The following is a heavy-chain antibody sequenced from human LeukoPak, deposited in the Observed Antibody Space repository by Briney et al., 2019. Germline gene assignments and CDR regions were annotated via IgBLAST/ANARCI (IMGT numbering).Heavy chain of an antibody. CDR2: INPNSGGT. CDR3: ARVIAAGFAFDI. V-gene: IGHV1-2*06. Sequence: ASVKVSCKASGYTFTGYYMHWVRQAPGQGLEWMGRINPNSGGTNYAQKFQGRVTMTRDTSISTAYMELSRLRPDDTAVYYCARVIAAGFAFDIWGQGTMVTVSS. J-gene: IGHJ3*02. D-gene: IGHD6-13*01. CDR1: GYTFTGYY.